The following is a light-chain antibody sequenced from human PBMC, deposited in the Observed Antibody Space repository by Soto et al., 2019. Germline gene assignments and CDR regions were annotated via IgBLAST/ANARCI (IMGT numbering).Light chain of an antibody. CDR3: QQYGSSSWT. CDR2: GAS. V-gene: IGKV3-20*01. J-gene: IGKJ1*01. CDR1: QSVSSSY. Sequence: EIGLTQARGTLSLSPGERATLSCRASQSVSSSYLAWYQQKFGQAPRLLIYGASSRATGIPDRFSGSGSGTDFTLTISRLEPEDFAVYYCQQYGSSSWTFGQGTKVEIK.